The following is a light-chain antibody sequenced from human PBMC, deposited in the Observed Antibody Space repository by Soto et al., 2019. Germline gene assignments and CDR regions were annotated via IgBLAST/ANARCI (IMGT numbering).Light chain of an antibody. CDR2: SKN. CDR1: SSNVGSHT. CDR3: AAWDDSLNAVV. V-gene: IGLV1-44*01. J-gene: IGLJ2*01. Sequence: QSVLTQPPSASGTPGQRVTISCSGSSSNVGSHTVNWYQQLPGTAPKLLIYSKNQRPSGVPDRFSGSKSGTSASLAISGLRSEDEADHFCAAWDDSLNAVVFGGGTKLTVL.